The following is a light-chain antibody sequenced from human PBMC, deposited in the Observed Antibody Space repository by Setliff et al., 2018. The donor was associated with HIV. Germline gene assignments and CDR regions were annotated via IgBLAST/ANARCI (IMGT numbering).Light chain of an antibody. CDR3: SSYTSTSTLCV. V-gene: IGLV2-14*03. CDR1: SSDVGAYNY. Sequence: QSVLTQPRSVSGSPGQSVTFSCTGSSSDVGAYNYVSWYQQHPGKAPKLMIYDVSNRPSGVSNRFSGSKSGNTASLTISGLQAEDEADYYCSSYTSTSTLCVFGTGTKVTVL. CDR2: DVS. J-gene: IGLJ1*01.